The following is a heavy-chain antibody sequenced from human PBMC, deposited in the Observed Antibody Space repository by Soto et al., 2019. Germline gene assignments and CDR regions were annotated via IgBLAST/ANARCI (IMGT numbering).Heavy chain of an antibody. CDR1: GFTFSNFV. CDR3: GKSKDEDCSTISSTGNALHV. J-gene: IGHJ3*01. Sequence: EVQLLESGGGFVRPGGSLRLSCAASGFTFSNFVMTWVRQAPGKGLEWVSSISISGSTLNYAVSVKGRFTTSRDNSVNALYRQMNSLGADDTAIYYCGKSKDEDCSTISSTGNALHVWGQATTVTFSS. V-gene: IGHV3-23*01. CDR2: ISISGSTL. D-gene: IGHD2-2*01.